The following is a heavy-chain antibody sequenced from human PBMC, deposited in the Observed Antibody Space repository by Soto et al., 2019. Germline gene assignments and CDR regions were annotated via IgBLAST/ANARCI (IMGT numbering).Heavy chain of an antibody. CDR3: AAGRARELRESYFDN. V-gene: IGHV1-58*01. Sequence: SVKVSCKASGFTLTNYIVQWVGQALGQPLELIGWIVVASGNTYYSQRFEDRVTITRDMSTSTAYMELSILRSEDTAVFYCAAGRARELRESYFDNWGQGTLVTVSS. CDR2: IVVASGNT. J-gene: IGHJ4*02. CDR1: GFTLTNYI. D-gene: IGHD3-10*01.